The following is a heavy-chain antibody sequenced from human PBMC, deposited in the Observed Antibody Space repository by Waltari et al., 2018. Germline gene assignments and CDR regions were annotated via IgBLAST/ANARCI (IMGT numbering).Heavy chain of an antibody. CDR3: ARERCSGQCVRYCSGGSCYPFDY. CDR1: GYTFTSYG. CDR2: SSAYNGNT. V-gene: IGHV1-18*01. D-gene: IGHD2-15*01. J-gene: IGHJ4*02. Sequence: QVQLVQSGAEVKKPGASVKVSCKASGYTFTSYGISWVRQDPGQGLEWMGWSSAYNGNTNYAQKLQGRVTMTTDTSTSTAYMELRSLRSDDTAVYYCARERCSGQCVRYCSGGSCYPFDYWGQGTLVTVSS.